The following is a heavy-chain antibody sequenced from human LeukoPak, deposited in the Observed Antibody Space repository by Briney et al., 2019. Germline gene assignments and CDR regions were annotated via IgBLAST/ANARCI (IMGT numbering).Heavy chain of an antibody. Sequence: PGGSLRLSCAASGFTFSSYAMSWVRQAPGKGLEWVLGLSGNSGSTNYADSVKGRFTISRDNSKNTLYLQMNSLRAEDTAVYYCAKRTVYSSGWDDAFDFWGQGTMVTVSS. CDR3: AKRTVYSSGWDDAFDF. J-gene: IGHJ3*01. CDR2: LSGNSGST. CDR1: GFTFSSYA. V-gene: IGHV3-23*01. D-gene: IGHD6-19*01.